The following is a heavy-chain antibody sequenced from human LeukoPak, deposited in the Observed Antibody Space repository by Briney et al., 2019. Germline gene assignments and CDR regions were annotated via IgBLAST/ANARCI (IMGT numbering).Heavy chain of an antibody. CDR1: GFTFSSYG. V-gene: IGHV1-46*01. J-gene: IGHJ6*02. CDR2: INPSGGST. CDR3: AREVSSGWSYYYYYGMDV. D-gene: IGHD6-19*01. Sequence: GGSLRLSCAASGFTFSSYGMHWVRQAPGQGLEWMGIINPSGGSTSYAQKFQGRVTMTRDTSTSTVYMELSSLRSEDTAVYYCAREVSSGWSYYYYYGMDVWGQGTTVTVSS.